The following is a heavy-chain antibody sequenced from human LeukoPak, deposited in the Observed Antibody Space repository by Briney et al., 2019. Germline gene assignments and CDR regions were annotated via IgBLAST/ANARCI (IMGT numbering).Heavy chain of an antibody. CDR3: ARNRRG. Sequence: GGSLRLSCAASGFTFSSYSMNWVRQAPGKGLEWVAVISYDGSNKYYADSVKGRFTISRDNSKNTLYLQMNSLRAEDTAVYYCARNRRGWGQGTLVTVSS. D-gene: IGHD1-14*01. J-gene: IGHJ4*02. CDR2: ISYDGSNK. CDR1: GFTFSSYS. V-gene: IGHV3-30*03.